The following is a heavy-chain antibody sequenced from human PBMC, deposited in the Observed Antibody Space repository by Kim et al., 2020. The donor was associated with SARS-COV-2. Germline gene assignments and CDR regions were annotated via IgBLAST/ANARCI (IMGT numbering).Heavy chain of an antibody. V-gene: IGHV1-58*01. J-gene: IGHJ4*02. CDR1: GFTFTSSA. Sequence: SVKVSCKASGFTFTSSAVQWVRQARGQRLEWIGWIVVGSGNTNYAQKFQERVTITRDMSTSTAYMELSSLRSEDTAVYYCAADHHCGGDCYFPYWGQGTLVTVSS. D-gene: IGHD2-21*02. CDR2: IVVGSGNT. CDR3: AADHHCGGDCYFPY.